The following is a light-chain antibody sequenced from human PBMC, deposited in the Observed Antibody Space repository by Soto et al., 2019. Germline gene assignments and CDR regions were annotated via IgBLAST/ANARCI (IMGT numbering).Light chain of an antibody. CDR3: SSYTAASNLDVV. CDR2: EVT. Sequence: QSVLTQPASVFGSPGRSITISCTGTSSDGNSVSWYQQHPGKAPKLIIYEVTRRPSGVSNRFSGSKSDYTASLTISGLQTDDEADYYCSSYTAASNLDVVFGGGTK. J-gene: IGLJ2*01. V-gene: IGLV2-14*01. CDR1: SSDGNS.